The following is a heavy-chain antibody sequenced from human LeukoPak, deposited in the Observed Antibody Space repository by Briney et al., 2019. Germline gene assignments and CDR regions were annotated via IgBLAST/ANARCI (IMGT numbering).Heavy chain of an antibody. V-gene: IGHV4-4*07. CDR3: ARANQYDFWNWFDP. CDR1: GGSISSYY. J-gene: IGHJ5*02. Sequence: SETLSLTCTVSGGSISSYYWSWIRQPAGKGLEWIGRIYTSGSTNYNPSLKSRVTISVDTSKNQFSLKLSSVTAADTAVYYCARANQYDFWNWFDPWGQGTLVTVSS. D-gene: IGHD3-3*01. CDR2: IYTSGST.